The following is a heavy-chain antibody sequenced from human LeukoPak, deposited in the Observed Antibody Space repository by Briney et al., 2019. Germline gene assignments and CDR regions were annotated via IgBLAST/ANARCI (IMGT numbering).Heavy chain of an antibody. CDR2: IIPIFGTA. CDR1: GYTFTSYY. CDR3: ARAAFIPLHKGTEYYFDY. Sequence: ASVKVSCKASGYTFTSYYIHWVRQAPGQGLEWMGWIIPIFGTANYAQKFQGRVTITADESTSTAYMELSSLRSEDTAVYYCARAAFIPLHKGTEYYFDYWGQGTLVTVSS. J-gene: IGHJ4*02. V-gene: IGHV1-69*13. D-gene: IGHD1-1*01.